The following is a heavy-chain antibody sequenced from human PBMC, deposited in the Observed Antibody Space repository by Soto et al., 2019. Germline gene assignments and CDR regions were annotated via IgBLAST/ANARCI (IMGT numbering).Heavy chain of an antibody. CDR2: IYSGGST. CDR1: GFTVSSNY. Sequence: PGGSLRLSCAASGFTVSSNYMSWVRQAPGKGLEWVSVIYSGGSTYYADSVKGRFTISRDNSKNTLYLQMNSLRAEDTAVYYCARGGPRGYSYGPPASFDYWGQGTLVTVSS. D-gene: IGHD5-18*01. V-gene: IGHV3-66*01. J-gene: IGHJ4*02. CDR3: ARGGPRGYSYGPPASFDY.